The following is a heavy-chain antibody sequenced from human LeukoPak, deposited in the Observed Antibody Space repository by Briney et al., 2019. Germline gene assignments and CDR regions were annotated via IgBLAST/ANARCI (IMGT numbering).Heavy chain of an antibody. Sequence: SVKVPCKASGGTFSSYAISWVRQAPGQGLEWMGGIIPIFGTANYAQKFQGRVTITADESTSTAYMELSSLRSEDTAVYYCASSYYDSSGYPDYWGQGTLVTVSS. CDR2: IIPIFGTA. V-gene: IGHV1-69*13. J-gene: IGHJ4*02. D-gene: IGHD3-22*01. CDR3: ASSYYDSSGYPDY. CDR1: GGTFSSYA.